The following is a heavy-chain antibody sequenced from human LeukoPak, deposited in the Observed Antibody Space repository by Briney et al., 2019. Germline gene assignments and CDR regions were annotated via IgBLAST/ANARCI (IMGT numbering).Heavy chain of an antibody. CDR3: ASPQGGSSAYYFDY. Sequence: GGSLRLSCAASGFTVSSNYMSWVRQAPGKGLEWVSVIYSGGSTYYADSVKGRFTISRDNSKNTLYLQMNSLRAEDTAVYHCASPQGGSSAYYFDYWGQGTLVTVSS. CDR2: IYSGGST. D-gene: IGHD6-6*01. CDR1: GFTVSSNY. J-gene: IGHJ4*02. V-gene: IGHV3-66*01.